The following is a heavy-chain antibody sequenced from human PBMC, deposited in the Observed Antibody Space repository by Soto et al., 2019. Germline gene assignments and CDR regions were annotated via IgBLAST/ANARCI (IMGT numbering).Heavy chain of an antibody. CDR1: GDSIGSGECY. CDR2: IYYSGST. D-gene: IGHD1-1*01. V-gene: IGHV4-31*02. CDR3: ARGEYNHGAGGEYFQH. J-gene: IGHJ1*01. Sequence: QVLLQESGPGLVKPSQTLSLTCNVSGDSIGSGECYWNWIRQRPGKGLEWVGYIYYSGSTFYNPSLRSRVTISVDTSKNQFSLKLTSVTAADTAVYYCARGEYNHGAGGEYFQHWGQGTLVTVSS.